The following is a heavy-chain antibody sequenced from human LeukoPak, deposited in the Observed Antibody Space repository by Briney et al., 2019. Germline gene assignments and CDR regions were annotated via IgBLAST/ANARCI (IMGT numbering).Heavy chain of an antibody. Sequence: PAGYLRLYCAASGFTFSSYAMSWVRQAPGKGLEWVSAISGSGGSTYYADSVKGRFTISRDNSKNTLYLQMNSLRAEDTAVYYCAKEVLLSSCPGFGGQGTLVTVSS. CDR2: ISGSGGST. CDR3: AKEVLLSSCPGF. J-gene: IGHJ4*02. V-gene: IGHV3-23*01. CDR1: GFTFSSYA. D-gene: IGHD6-13*01.